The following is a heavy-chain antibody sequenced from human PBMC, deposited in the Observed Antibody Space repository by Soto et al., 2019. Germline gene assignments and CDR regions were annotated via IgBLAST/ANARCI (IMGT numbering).Heavy chain of an antibody. D-gene: IGHD2-15*01. CDR2: TRNKANSNPT. J-gene: IGHJ4*02. Sequence: LRLSCAASGFTFSDYYMDWVRQAPGKGLEWVGRTRNKANSNPTEYSASVKGRFTISRDDSKNSVYLQMNSLKTEDTAVYYCARGFCSGGTCYFLFDYWGQGTLVTVSS. CDR1: GFTFSDYY. V-gene: IGHV3-72*01. CDR3: ARGFCSGGTCYFLFDY.